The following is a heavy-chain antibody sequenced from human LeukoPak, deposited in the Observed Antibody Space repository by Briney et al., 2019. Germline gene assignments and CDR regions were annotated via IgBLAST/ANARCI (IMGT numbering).Heavy chain of an antibody. CDR1: GGSISSYY. Sequence: TPSETLSLTCTVSGGSISSYYWSWIRQPPGKGLEWIGYIYYSGSTYYNPSLKSRVTISVDTSKNQFSLKLSSVTAADTAVYYCARDNRAYDAFDIWGQGTMVTVSS. V-gene: IGHV4-59*06. CDR3: ARDNRAYDAFDI. CDR2: IYYSGST. D-gene: IGHD5-24*01. J-gene: IGHJ3*02.